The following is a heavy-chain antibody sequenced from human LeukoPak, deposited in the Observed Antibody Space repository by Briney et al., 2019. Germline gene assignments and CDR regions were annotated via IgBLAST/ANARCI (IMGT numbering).Heavy chain of an antibody. CDR2: ISSSSSYI. Sequence: GGSLRLSCAASGFTFSSYSMNWVRQAPGKGLEWVSSISSSSSYIYYADSVKGRFTISRDNAKNSLYLQMNSLRAEDTAVYYCARGALKRAFHLNWFDPWGQGTLVTVSS. CDR3: ARGALKRAFHLNWFDP. CDR1: GFTFSSYS. V-gene: IGHV3-21*01. J-gene: IGHJ5*02. D-gene: IGHD3-3*02.